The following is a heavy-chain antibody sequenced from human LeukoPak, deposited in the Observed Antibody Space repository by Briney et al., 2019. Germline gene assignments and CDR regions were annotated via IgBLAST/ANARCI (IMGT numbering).Heavy chain of an antibody. CDR2: IRYDGSNK. J-gene: IGHJ5*02. CDR1: GFTFSSYG. D-gene: IGHD2-2*01. Sequence: PGGSLRLSCAASGFTFSSYGMHWVRQAPGKGLEWVAFIRYDGSNKYYADSVKGRFTISRDNSKNTLYLQMNSLRAEDTAVYYCAKGDGGYCSSSSCYSIDPWGQGTLVTVSS. CDR3: AKGDGGYCSSSSCYSIDP. V-gene: IGHV3-30*02.